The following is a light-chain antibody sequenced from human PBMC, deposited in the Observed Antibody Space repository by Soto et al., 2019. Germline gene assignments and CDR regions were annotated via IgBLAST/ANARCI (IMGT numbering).Light chain of an antibody. Sequence: DIVMTQSPLSLPVTPGEPASISCRSSQSLLHSTGRYYLDWYLQKPGQSPQLLIYLGSHRASGVPDRFSGSGSGTDFTLKSSRVGAADVGIYYCIQALQTPFTFGGGTRVEIK. CDR1: QSLLHSTGRYY. J-gene: IGKJ4*01. CDR2: LGS. CDR3: IQALQTPFT. V-gene: IGKV2-28*01.